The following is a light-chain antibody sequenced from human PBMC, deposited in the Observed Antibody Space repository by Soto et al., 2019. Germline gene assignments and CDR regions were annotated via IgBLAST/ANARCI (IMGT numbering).Light chain of an antibody. CDR1: SSDIGGYNY. CDR2: DVT. CDR3: SSYAGSNNFVV. Sequence: QSALTQPPSASGSPGQSVAISCTGTSSDIGGYNYVSWYQHHPGKVPKLIIYDVTKRPPGVPDRFSASKSGNTASLTVSGLQAEDEADYYCSSYAGSNNFVVFGGGTKLTVL. V-gene: IGLV2-8*01. J-gene: IGLJ2*01.